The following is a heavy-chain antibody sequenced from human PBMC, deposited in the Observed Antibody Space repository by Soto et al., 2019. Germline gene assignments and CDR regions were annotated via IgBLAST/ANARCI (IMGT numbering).Heavy chain of an antibody. CDR3: ARLRAVAGSPFDF. V-gene: IGHV4-59*01. CDR1: GDSMRSYY. J-gene: IGHJ4*02. CDR2: IYYSGST. Sequence: SETLSLTCTVSGDSMRSYYWSWVRQVPGKGLEWIGYIYYSGSTNYNPSLKSRITISVDTSKSQFSLKLTSVTAADTAVYYCARLRAVAGSPFDFWGQGTLVTVSS. D-gene: IGHD6-19*01.